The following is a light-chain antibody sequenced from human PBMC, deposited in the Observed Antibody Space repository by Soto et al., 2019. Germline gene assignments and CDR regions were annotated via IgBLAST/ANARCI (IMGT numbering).Light chain of an antibody. J-gene: IGKJ3*01. Sequence: DIQMTQSPSNVSASVGDRVTITCRASQSIRGWLPWYQHKPGKAPKLLIFTASRLERGVPSRFSGSGSGTEFTLTISRLQPDDFATYYCQQYNSYPVFTFGPGTKVDLK. CDR2: TAS. V-gene: IGKV1-5*03. CDR3: QQYNSYPVFT. CDR1: QSIRGW.